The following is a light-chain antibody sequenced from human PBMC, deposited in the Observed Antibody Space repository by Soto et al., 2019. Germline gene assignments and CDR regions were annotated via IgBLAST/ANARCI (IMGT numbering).Light chain of an antibody. CDR3: KQYGSSIT. Sequence: EMLMTQSPATLSVSPGERVSLSFWASQSVTNKLAWYQQRPGQPPRLLLYDASTRAAGVPATFSGSGSGTDFTLTISRLEPEEFAVYYCKQYGSSITGGQGKRLEIK. CDR2: DAS. J-gene: IGKJ5*01. V-gene: IGKV3-15*01. CDR1: QSVTNK.